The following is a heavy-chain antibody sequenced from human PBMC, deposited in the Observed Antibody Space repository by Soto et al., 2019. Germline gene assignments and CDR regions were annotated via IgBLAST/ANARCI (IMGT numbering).Heavy chain of an antibody. J-gene: IGHJ4*02. CDR3: AREAGLAYSSGFDY. Sequence: QVQLVESGGGVVQPGRSLRLSCAASGFTFSSYGMHWVRQAPGKGLEWVAVIWYDGSNKYYADSVKGRFTISRDNSKNTLYLQMNSLRAEDTAVYYCAREAGLAYSSGFDYWGQGTLVTVSS. CDR1: GFTFSSYG. V-gene: IGHV3-33*01. CDR2: IWYDGSNK. D-gene: IGHD3-22*01.